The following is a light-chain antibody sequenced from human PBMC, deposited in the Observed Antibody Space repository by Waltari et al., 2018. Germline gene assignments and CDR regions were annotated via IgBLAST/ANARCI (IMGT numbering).Light chain of an antibody. CDR2: GNN. V-gene: IGLV1-44*01. Sequence: QSILTQSPPASGTPGQRVTISCSGSNSNIGSRAVTWYQQLPGMAPKLVMYGNNQRPSGVPDRFSGSQSGTSASLAISGLQSEDEADYYCATWDDRLNWVFGGGTKLTVL. J-gene: IGLJ3*02. CDR3: ATWDDRLNWV. CDR1: NSNIGSRA.